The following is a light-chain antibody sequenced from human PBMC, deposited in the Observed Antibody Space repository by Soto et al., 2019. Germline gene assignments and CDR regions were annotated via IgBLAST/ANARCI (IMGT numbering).Light chain of an antibody. Sequence: DIHMTHSPSSLSASVGARVTMTCRTSQSISTYLNWYQQKPGKAPKLLIYAASSLQSGVPSRFSGSGSGTDFTLTINSLQTEDFATYSCKQSYSTPPTFGQGTRLEIK. CDR2: AAS. V-gene: IGKV1-39*01. CDR3: KQSYSTPPT. J-gene: IGKJ5*01. CDR1: QSISTY.